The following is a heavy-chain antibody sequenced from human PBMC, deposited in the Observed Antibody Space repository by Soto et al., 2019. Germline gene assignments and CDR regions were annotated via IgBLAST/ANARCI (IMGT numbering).Heavy chain of an antibody. D-gene: IGHD3-16*02. V-gene: IGHV1-18*01. CDR3: ARDHRFMITFGGVIGDAFDI. CDR2: ISAYNVDT. J-gene: IGHJ3*02. CDR1: GYTFTSYG. Sequence: QVQLVQSGAEVKKPGASVKVSCKASGYTFTSYGISWVRQAPGQGLEWMGWISAYNVDTNYEQKLQGRVTMTTDTSPSTAYMELRSLGSDDTAVYYCARDHRFMITFGGVIGDAFDIWGQGTMVTVSS.